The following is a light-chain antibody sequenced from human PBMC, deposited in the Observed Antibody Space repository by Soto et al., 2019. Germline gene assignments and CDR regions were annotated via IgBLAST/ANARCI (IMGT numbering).Light chain of an antibody. CDR3: GADHGTGSNFFVV. Sequence: QLVLSQPPSASASLGASVTLTCTLSSGYSNYKVDWYQQRPGKGPRFVMRVGPGGIVGSKGDGIPDRFSVLGSGLNRYLTIKNIQEEDESDYHCGADHGTGSNFFVVFGGGTKLTVL. V-gene: IGLV9-49*01. CDR2: VGPGGIVG. CDR1: SGYSNYK. J-gene: IGLJ2*01.